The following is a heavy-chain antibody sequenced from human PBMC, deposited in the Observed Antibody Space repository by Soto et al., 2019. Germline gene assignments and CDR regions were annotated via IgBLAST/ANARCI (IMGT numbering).Heavy chain of an antibody. J-gene: IGHJ4*02. V-gene: IGHV4-39*01. D-gene: IGHD6-19*01. Sequence: SETLSLTCTVSGGSISSSSYYWGWIRQPPGKGLEWIGSIYYSGSTYYNPSLKSRVTISVDTSKNQFSLKLSSVTAADTAVYYCERLELGIAVAGTPYWGQGTLVTVSS. CDR2: IYYSGST. CDR1: GGSISSSSYY. CDR3: ERLELGIAVAGTPY.